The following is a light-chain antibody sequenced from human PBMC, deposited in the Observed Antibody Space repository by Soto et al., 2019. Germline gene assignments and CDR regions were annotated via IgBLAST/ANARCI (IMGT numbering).Light chain of an antibody. Sequence: DIQMTQSPSSLSASVGDRVTITCRASQTISNYLNWYQQKPGKAPKLLIYAASSLQSGVPSRFSGSGSGTDFTLTISSLQPEDFTTYYCQQSYSTPRTFGQGPKVDIK. CDR3: QQSYSTPRT. V-gene: IGKV1-39*01. CDR2: AAS. J-gene: IGKJ1*01. CDR1: QTISNY.